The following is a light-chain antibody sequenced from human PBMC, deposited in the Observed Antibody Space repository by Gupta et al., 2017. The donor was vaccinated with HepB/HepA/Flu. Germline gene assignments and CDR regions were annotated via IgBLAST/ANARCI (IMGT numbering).Light chain of an antibody. CDR3: CSYAGSSTYV. Sequence: QSALTQPASVSGSPGQSITISCTGTSSDVGSYNLVSWYQQHPGNAPKLMIYEVRKRPSGVSNRFSGSKSGNTASLTTSGLQAEDEADYYCCSYAGSSTYVFGTGTKVTVL. V-gene: IGLV2-23*02. CDR2: EVR. J-gene: IGLJ1*01. CDR1: SSDVGSYNL.